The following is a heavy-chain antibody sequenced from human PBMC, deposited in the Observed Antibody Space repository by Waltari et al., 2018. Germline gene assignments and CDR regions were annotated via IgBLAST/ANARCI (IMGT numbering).Heavy chain of an antibody. CDR1: GYTLTELS. Sequence: QVQLVQSGAEVKKPGASVKVSCKVSGYTLTELSMHWVRQAPGKGLEWMGGIIPIFGTANYAQKFQGRVTITADESTSTAYMELSSLRSEDTAVYYCARGYTLTYYYDSSGSSNAFDIWGQGTMVTVSS. J-gene: IGHJ3*02. CDR3: ARGYTLTYYYDSSGSSNAFDI. D-gene: IGHD3-22*01. V-gene: IGHV1-69*13. CDR2: IIPIFGTA.